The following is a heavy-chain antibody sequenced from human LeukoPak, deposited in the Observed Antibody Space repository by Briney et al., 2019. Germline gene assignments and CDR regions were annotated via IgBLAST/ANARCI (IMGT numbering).Heavy chain of an antibody. Sequence: ASVKVSCKASGYTFTDYYMHWVRQAPGQGLEWMGWISAYNGNTNYAQKFQGRVTMTTDTSTSTAYMELRSLRSDDTAVYYCARFGLGKHIEVAGIPFDIWGQGTMVTVSS. V-gene: IGHV1-18*04. CDR1: GYTFTDYY. CDR3: ARFGLGKHIEVAGIPFDI. J-gene: IGHJ3*02. CDR2: ISAYNGNT. D-gene: IGHD6-19*01.